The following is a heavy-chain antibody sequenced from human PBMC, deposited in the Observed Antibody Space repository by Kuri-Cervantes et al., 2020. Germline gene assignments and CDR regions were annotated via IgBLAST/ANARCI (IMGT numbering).Heavy chain of an antibody. D-gene: IGHD2-21*01. CDR2: IKQDGSEK. CDR3: ARGRFRDY. Sequence: GESLKISCAASGFTFSSYWMSWVRQAPGKGLEWVANIKQDGSEKYYVDSVKGRFTISRDNAKNSLYLQMDSLRAEDTAVYYCARGRFRDYWGQGTLVTVSS. V-gene: IGHV3-7*01. CDR1: GFTFSSYW. J-gene: IGHJ4*02.